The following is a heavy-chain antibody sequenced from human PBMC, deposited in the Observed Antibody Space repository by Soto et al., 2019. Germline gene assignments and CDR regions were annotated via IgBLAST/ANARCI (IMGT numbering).Heavy chain of an antibody. J-gene: IGHJ4*02. D-gene: IGHD5-12*01. V-gene: IGHV3-11*01. CDR1: GFTFSDYY. CDR3: ARDARWLRFKDY. CDR2: ISSSGSTI. Sequence: PGGSLRLSCAASGFTFSDYYMSWIRQAPGKGLEWVSYISSSGSTIYYADTVKGRFTISRDNAKNSLYLQMNSLRAEDTAVYYCARDARWLRFKDYWGQGTLVTVSS.